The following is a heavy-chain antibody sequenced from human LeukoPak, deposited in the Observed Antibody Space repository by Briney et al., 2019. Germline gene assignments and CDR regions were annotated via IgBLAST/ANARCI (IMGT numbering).Heavy chain of an antibody. CDR1: GGSFSNYY. CDR3: ARDGGTVPGEYYFDS. V-gene: IGHV4-59*01. D-gene: IGHD1-26*01. CDR2: IYYSGST. Sequence: SETLSLTCIVSGGSFSNYYWSWIRQPPGKGLEWIGYIYYSGSTNYNPSPKSRVTISVDTSKNQFSLKLNSVTAADTAVYYCARDGGTVPGEYYFDSWGQGTLVTVSS. J-gene: IGHJ4*02.